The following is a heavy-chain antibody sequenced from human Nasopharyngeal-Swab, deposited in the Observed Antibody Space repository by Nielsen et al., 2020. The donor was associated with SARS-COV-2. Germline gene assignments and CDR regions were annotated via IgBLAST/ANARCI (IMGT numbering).Heavy chain of an antibody. CDR2: IYYSGTT. CDR1: AASIISSDHY. V-gene: IGHV4-39*01. J-gene: IGHJ4*02. D-gene: IGHD2-21*02. CDR3: TSHEYCRGYCKNGGFDS. Sequence: SETLSLTCSVSAASIISSDHYWSWIRQPPGKGLEWIGSIYYSGTTSYNPSLKSRLTMSVDTSTNQFSLKVSSVPAADTAVYYCTSHEYCRGYCKNGGFDSWGQGTLVTVSS.